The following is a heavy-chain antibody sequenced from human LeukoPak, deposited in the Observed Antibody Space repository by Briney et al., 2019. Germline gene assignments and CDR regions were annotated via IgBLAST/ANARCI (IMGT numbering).Heavy chain of an antibody. CDR2: IYYSGST. CDR1: GGSISSYY. D-gene: IGHD4-11*01. CDR3: ARTTEGHAGGPGYSYYYYMDV. J-gene: IGHJ6*03. Sequence: PSETLSLTCTVSGGSISSYYWSWIRQPPGKGLEWIGYIYYSGSTHYNPSLKSRVTISVDTSKNQVSLKLRSVTAADTAVYYCARTTEGHAGGPGYSYYYYMDVWGKGTTVTISS. V-gene: IGHV4-59*01.